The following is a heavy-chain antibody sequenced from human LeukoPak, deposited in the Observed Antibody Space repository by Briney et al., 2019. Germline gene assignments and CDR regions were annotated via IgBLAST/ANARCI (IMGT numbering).Heavy chain of an antibody. CDR2: ISSGSTYI. V-gene: IGHV3-21*01. D-gene: IGHD1-20*01. Sequence: PGGSLRLSCAASGFTFSSYSMNWVRQAPGKGLEWVSSISSGSTYIYYADSVKGRFTIPRDNAKNSLYLQMNSLRAEDTAVYYCASGFITGNLDYWGQGTLVTVSS. J-gene: IGHJ4*02. CDR1: GFTFSSYS. CDR3: ASGFITGNLDY.